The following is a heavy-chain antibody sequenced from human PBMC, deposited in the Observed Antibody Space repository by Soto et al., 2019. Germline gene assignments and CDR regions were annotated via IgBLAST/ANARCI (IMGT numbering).Heavy chain of an antibody. CDR1: GFTVSSHY. J-gene: IGHJ2*01. D-gene: IGHD2-21*02. CDR3: ARDYYGGNSRYFDL. Sequence: EVQLVESGGGLVQPGGSLRLSCAASGFTVSSHYMSWVRQAPGKGLEWVSVIYSGGSTYYTDSVKGRFTISRANSKNTLFLQMNSLRAEDTAVYYCARDYYGGNSRYFDLWGRGTLVTVSS. CDR2: IYSGGST. V-gene: IGHV3-66*01.